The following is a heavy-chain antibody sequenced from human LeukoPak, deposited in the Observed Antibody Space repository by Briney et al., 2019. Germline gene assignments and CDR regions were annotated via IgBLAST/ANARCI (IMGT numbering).Heavy chain of an antibody. CDR1: GGSISSGGYY. D-gene: IGHD2-2*01. V-gene: IGHV4-31*03. J-gene: IGHJ5*02. Sequence: SETLSLTCTVSGGSISSGGYYWSWIRQHPGKGLEWIGYIYYSGSTYYNPSLKSRVTISVDTSKNQFSLKLSSVTAADTAVYYCAKEVNGVGPAASRGFEPWGQGTLVTVSS. CDR2: IYYSGST. CDR3: AKEVNGVGPAASRGFEP.